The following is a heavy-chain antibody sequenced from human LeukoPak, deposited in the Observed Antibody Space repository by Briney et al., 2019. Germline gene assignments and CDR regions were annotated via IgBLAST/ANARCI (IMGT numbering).Heavy chain of an antibody. J-gene: IGHJ6*02. CDR3: ARLGYCSGGSCYENQHYYYGMDV. CDR2: ISSSSSYI. D-gene: IGHD2-15*01. V-gene: IGHV3-21*01. Sequence: PGXGXXXVSSISSSSSYIYYADSVKGRFTISRDNAKNSLYLQMNSLRAEDTAVYYCARLGYCSGGSCYENQHYYYGMDVWGQGTTVTVSS.